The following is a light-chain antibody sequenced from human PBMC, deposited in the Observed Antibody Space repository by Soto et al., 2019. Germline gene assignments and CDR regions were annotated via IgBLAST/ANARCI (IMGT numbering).Light chain of an antibody. CDR3: QQSHTFPRT. J-gene: IGKJ1*01. CDR2: GAS. V-gene: IGKV1-39*01. Sequence: DIQMTQSPSSLSASVGDRVTITCRASQSIGNYLSWYQQTPGKAPKLLIHGASNLQSGAPSRFSGSGSGTDFTLTISFLQPKDFATYYCQQSHTFPRTFGQGTKVEI. CDR1: QSIGNY.